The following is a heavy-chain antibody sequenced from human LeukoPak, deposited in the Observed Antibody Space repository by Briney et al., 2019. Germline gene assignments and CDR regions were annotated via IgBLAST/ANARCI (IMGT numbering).Heavy chain of an antibody. CDR1: GYSFTSYW. Sequence: GESLKISCKGSGYSFTSYWIGWVRQMPGKGLEWMGIIYPGDSDTRYSPSFQGQVTISADKSISTAYLQWSSLKASDTAMYYCARQGDFWSGYYNWFDPWGQGTLVTVSS. CDR2: IYPGDSDT. D-gene: IGHD3-3*01. J-gene: IGHJ5*02. V-gene: IGHV5-51*01. CDR3: ARQGDFWSGYYNWFDP.